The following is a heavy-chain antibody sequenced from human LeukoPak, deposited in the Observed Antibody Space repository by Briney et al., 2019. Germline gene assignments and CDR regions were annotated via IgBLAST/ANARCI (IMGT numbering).Heavy chain of an antibody. V-gene: IGHV3-66*01. Sequence: GGSLRLSCAASGFTFSDYYMSWIRQAPGKGLEWVSVIYSGGSTYYADSVKGRFTISRDNSKNTLYLQMNSLRAKDTAVYYCARGPDYYDSSGYLDYWGQGTLVTVSS. CDR1: GFTFSDYY. CDR3: ARGPDYYDSSGYLDY. CDR2: IYSGGST. J-gene: IGHJ4*02. D-gene: IGHD3-22*01.